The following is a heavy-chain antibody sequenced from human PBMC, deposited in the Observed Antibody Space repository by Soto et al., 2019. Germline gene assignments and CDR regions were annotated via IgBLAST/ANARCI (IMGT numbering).Heavy chain of an antibody. V-gene: IGHV3-21*01. Sequence: GSLRLSCAASGFTFSSYSMNWVRQAPGKGLEWVSSISSSSSYIYYADSVKGRFTISRDNAKNSLYLQMNSLRAEDTAVYYCAPEHGIVVVPPAIGSISLSWFDPWGQGTLVTVSS. J-gene: IGHJ5*02. CDR1: GFTFSSYS. CDR3: APEHGIVVVPPAIGSISLSWFDP. D-gene: IGHD2-2*01. CDR2: ISSSSSYI.